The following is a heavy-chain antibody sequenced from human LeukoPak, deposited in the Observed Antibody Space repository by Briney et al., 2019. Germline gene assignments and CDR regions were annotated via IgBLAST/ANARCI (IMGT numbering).Heavy chain of an antibody. CDR3: ARVRFVVVVPAAMGGVGSYYFDY. CDR1: GGSISSYY. D-gene: IGHD2-2*01. J-gene: IGHJ4*02. V-gene: IGHV4-59*01. CDR2: IYYSGST. Sequence: PSETLSLTCTVSGGSISSYYWSWIRQPPGKGLEWIGYIYYSGSTNYNPSLKSRVTISVDTSKNQFSLKLSSVTAADTAVYYCARVRFVVVVPAAMGGVGSYYFDYWGQGTLVTVSS.